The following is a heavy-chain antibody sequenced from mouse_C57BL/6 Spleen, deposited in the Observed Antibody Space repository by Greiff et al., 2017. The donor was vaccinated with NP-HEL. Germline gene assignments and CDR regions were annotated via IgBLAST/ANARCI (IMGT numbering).Heavy chain of an antibody. CDR2: IYPGDGDT. CDR1: GYAFSSSW. CDR3: AREGGYSNYDY. Sequence: VQLQQSGPELVKPGASVKISCKASGYAFSSSWMNWVKQRPGKGLEWIGRIYPGDGDTNYNGKVKGKATLTADKSSSTAYMQLSSLTSEDSAVYFCAREGGYSNYDYWGQGTTLTVSS. D-gene: IGHD2-5*01. V-gene: IGHV1-82*01. J-gene: IGHJ2*01.